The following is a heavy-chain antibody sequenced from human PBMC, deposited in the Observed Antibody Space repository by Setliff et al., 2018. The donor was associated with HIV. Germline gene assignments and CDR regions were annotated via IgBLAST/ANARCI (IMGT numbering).Heavy chain of an antibody. CDR2: IYSSGST. CDR3: ARHSGLGGYYSPFDY. Sequence: PSETLSLTCTVSGDSMSGYYWSWIRQPAGKGLEWIGRIYSSGSTYYNPSLKSRVTISVDTSKNQFSLKLSSVTAADTTVYYCARHSGLGGYYSPFDYWGPGTLVTVSS. J-gene: IGHJ4*02. CDR1: GDSMSGYY. D-gene: IGHD3-22*01. V-gene: IGHV4-4*07.